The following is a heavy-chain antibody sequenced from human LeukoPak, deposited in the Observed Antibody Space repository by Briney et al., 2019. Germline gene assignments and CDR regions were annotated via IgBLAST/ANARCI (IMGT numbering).Heavy chain of an antibody. CDR2: IDPSDSYT. D-gene: IGHD6-19*01. CDR3: ARQVAGLNWFDP. CDR1: GYSFTSYW. V-gene: IGHV5-10-1*01. J-gene: IGHJ5*02. Sequence: GESLKISCRGSGYSFTSYWISWVRQMPGKGLEWMGRIDPSDSYTNYSPSFQGHVTISADKSISTAYLQWSSLKASDTAMYYCARQVAGLNWFDPWGQGTLVPVSS.